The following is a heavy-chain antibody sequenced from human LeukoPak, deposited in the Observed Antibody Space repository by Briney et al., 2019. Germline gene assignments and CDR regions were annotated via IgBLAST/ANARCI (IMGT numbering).Heavy chain of an antibody. CDR3: ARVVDHDYGDYYLDY. CDR1: GFTVSSND. D-gene: IGHD4-17*01. Sequence: GGSLRLSCSASGFTVSSNDMSWVRQAPGKGLEGISVIYSVGSTDYADSVKGRLTISRDNSKNTLYLQMNSLRAEDTAVYYCARVVDHDYGDYYLDYWGQGTLVTVSS. V-gene: IGHV3-53*01. CDR2: IYSVGST. J-gene: IGHJ4*02.